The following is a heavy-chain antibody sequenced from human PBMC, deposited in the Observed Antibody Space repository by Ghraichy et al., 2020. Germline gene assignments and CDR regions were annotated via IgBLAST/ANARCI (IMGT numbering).Heavy chain of an antibody. V-gene: IGHV3-66*01. Sequence: GESLNISCAASGFTVSSNYMSWVRQAPGKGLEWVSVIYSGGSTYYADSVKGRFTISRDNSKNTLYLQMNSLRAEDTAVYYCATSSIAVRRYFDYWGQGTLVTVSS. CDR2: IYSGGST. CDR3: ATSSIAVRRYFDY. D-gene: IGHD6-6*01. J-gene: IGHJ4*02. CDR1: GFTVSSNY.